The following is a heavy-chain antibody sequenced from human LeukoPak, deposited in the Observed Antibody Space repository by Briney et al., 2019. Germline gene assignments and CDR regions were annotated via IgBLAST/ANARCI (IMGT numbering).Heavy chain of an antibody. J-gene: IGHJ4*02. V-gene: IGHV4-4*09. CDR1: GGSFSGYY. CDR3: ARHPISSSSPWIFDY. D-gene: IGHD6-6*01. CDR2: IYTSGST. Sequence: SETLSLTCAVYGGSFSGYYWSWIRQPPGKGLEWIGYIYTSGSTNYNPSLKSRVTISVDTSKNQFSLKLSSVTAADTAVYYCARHPISSSSPWIFDYWGQGTLVTVSS.